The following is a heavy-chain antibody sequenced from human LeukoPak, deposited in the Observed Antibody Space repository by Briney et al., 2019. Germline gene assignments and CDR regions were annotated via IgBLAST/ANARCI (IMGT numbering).Heavy chain of an antibody. CDR3: ARDPTKYYYDSSGYPNDAFDI. CDR2: ISSSGSTI. V-gene: IGHV3-48*03. CDR1: GFTFSRYE. Sequence: GGSLRLSCAASGFTFSRYEMNWVRQAPGKGLEWVSYISSSGSTIYYADSVKGRFTISRDNAKNSLYLQMNSLRAEDTAVYYCARDPTKYYYDSSGYPNDAFDIWGQGTMVTVSS. D-gene: IGHD3-22*01. J-gene: IGHJ3*02.